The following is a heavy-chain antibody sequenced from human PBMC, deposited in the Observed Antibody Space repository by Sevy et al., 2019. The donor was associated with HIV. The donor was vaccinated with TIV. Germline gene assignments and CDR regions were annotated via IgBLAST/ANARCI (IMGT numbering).Heavy chain of an antibody. J-gene: IGHJ6*02. D-gene: IGHD1-26*01. CDR3: ARDSNSGYYYYYAMDV. V-gene: IGHV3-30-3*01. CDR2: ISYDGINK. CDR1: GFIFSNYA. Sequence: GGSLRLSCAASGFIFSNYAMHWVRQAPGKGLEWVAVISYDGINKYYADSVKDRFTISRANSKNTLYVQMNSLRAEDTAVYYCARDSNSGYYYYYAMDVWGQGTTVTVSS.